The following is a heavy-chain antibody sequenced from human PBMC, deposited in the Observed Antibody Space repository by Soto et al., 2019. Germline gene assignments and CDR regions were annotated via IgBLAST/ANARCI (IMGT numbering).Heavy chain of an antibody. CDR1: GYTFTSYG. D-gene: IGHD6-19*01. V-gene: IGHV1-18*04. J-gene: IGHJ6*04. CDR2: ISAYNGNT. Sequence: ASVKVSCKASGYTFTSYGISWVRQAPGQGLEWMGWISAYNGNTNYAQKLQGRVTMTTDTSTSTAYMELRSLRSDDTAVYYCARNLADSYYYYGMAVWGKGTTVTVSS. CDR3: ARNLADSYYYYGMAV.